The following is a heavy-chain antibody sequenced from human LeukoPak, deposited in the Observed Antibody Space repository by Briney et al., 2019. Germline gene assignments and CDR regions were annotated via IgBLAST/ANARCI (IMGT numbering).Heavy chain of an antibody. V-gene: IGHV1-2*06. CDR1: GYTFTGYY. CDR2: INPNSGGT. Sequence: ASVTVSCKASGYTFTGYYMHWVRQAPGQGLEWMGRINPNSGGTNYAQKFQGRVTMTRDTSISTAYMELSRLRSDDTAVYYCARTIAAAGKDAFDIWGQGTMVTVSS. CDR3: ARTIAAAGKDAFDI. J-gene: IGHJ3*02. D-gene: IGHD6-13*01.